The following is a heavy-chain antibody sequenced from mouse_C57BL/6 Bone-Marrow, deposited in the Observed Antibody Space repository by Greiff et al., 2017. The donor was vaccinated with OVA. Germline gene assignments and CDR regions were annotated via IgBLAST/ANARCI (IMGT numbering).Heavy chain of an antibody. Sequence: QVHVKQPGAELVKPGASVKMSCKASGYTFTSYWITWVKQRPGQGLEWIGDIYPGSGSTKDNEKFKSKATLTVDTSSSTAYMQLSRLTSEDSAVYYCARGGGLGPSWFAYWCQGTLVTVSA. CDR2: IYPGSGST. D-gene: IGHD4-1*01. CDR3: ARGGGLGPSWFAY. V-gene: IGHV1-55*01. CDR1: GYTFTSYW. J-gene: IGHJ3*01.